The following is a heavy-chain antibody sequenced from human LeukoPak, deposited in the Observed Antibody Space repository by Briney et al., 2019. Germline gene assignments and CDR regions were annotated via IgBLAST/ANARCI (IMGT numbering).Heavy chain of an antibody. Sequence: SETLSLTCTVSGGSISSYYWSWIRQPPGKGLEWIGYIYYSGSTNYNPSLKSRVTISVDTSKNQFSLKLSSVTAADTAVYYCARAIVGATKGYYYYMDVWGKGTTVTVSS. CDR2: IYYSGST. V-gene: IGHV4-59*01. CDR3: ARAIVGATKGYYYYMDV. D-gene: IGHD1-26*01. CDR1: GGSISSYY. J-gene: IGHJ6*03.